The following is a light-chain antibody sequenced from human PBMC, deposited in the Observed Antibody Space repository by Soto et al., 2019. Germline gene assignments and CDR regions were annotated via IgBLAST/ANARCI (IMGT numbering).Light chain of an antibody. J-gene: IGLJ2*01. Sequence: QSALTQPPSVSGAPGQRVTISCTGSSSNIGAGYDVHWYQQLPGRAPKLLIYGNTNRPSGVPDRFSGSKSGTSASLAITGLQAEDDADYYCLSFDSSLSVVFGGGTKLTVL. V-gene: IGLV1-40*01. CDR2: GNT. CDR1: SSNIGAGYD. CDR3: LSFDSSLSVV.